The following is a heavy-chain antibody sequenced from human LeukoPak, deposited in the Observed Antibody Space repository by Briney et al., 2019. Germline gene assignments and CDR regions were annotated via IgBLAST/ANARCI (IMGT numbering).Heavy chain of an antibody. J-gene: IGHJ4*02. CDR2: ISAYNGNT. V-gene: IGHV1-18*01. Sequence: GASVKVSCKASGYTFTSYGISWVRQAPGQGLEWMGWISAYNGNTNYAQKLQGRVTMTTDTSTSTAYMELRSLRSDDTAVYYCARDFYWDSGSYPIFDYWGQGTLVTVSS. D-gene: IGHD1-26*01. CDR1: GYTFTSYG. CDR3: ARDFYWDSGSYPIFDY.